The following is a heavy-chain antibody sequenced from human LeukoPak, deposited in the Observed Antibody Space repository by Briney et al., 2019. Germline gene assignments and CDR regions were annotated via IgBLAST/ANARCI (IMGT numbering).Heavy chain of an antibody. D-gene: IGHD4-11*01. V-gene: IGHV3-21*01. CDR3: AREPDSSSEDDVFDI. J-gene: IGHJ3*02. CDR2: HSGSSSYT. CDR1: GFTFSSYL. Sequence: GGSLRLSCAASGFTFSSYLMDLVRPGPGKGVGWVSFHSGSSSYTYYADSVKGRFTISRDNAKNSLYLEMNSLRAEDMAVYYCAREPDSSSEDDVFDIWGQGTMVTVSS.